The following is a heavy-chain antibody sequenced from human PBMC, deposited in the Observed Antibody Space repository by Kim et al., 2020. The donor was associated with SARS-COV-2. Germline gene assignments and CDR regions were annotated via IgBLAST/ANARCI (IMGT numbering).Heavy chain of an antibody. CDR2: ISYDGSNK. V-gene: IGHV3-33*05. J-gene: IGHJ4*02. Sequence: GGSLRLSCAASGFTFSSYGMHWVRQAPGKGLEWVAVISYDGSNKYYADSVKGRFTISRDNSKNTLYLQMNSLRAEDTAVYYCARGRQAAAGTPHFDYWGQGTLVTVSS. D-gene: IGHD6-13*01. CDR3: ARGRQAAAGTPHFDY. CDR1: GFTFSSYG.